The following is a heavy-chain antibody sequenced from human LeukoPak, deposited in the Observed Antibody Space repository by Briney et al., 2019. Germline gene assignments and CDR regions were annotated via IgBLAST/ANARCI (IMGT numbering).Heavy chain of an antibody. CDR3: ARVPGTSYYYSYMDV. Sequence: GASVKVSCKASGYTFTGCYIHWVRQAPGQGLEWMGWINPNTGVTNYAQKFQGRVTVTRDTSISTAYMELSRLESDDTAIYYCARVPGTSYYYSYMDVWGRGTTVTVSS. J-gene: IGHJ6*03. CDR2: INPNTGVT. V-gene: IGHV1-2*02. D-gene: IGHD6-13*01. CDR1: GYTFTGCY.